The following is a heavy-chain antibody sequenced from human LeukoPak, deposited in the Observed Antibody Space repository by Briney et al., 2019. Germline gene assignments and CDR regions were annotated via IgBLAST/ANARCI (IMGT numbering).Heavy chain of an antibody. CDR3: ATDRGWRTSGYYLYYFEY. CDR2: IKHDGSEK. D-gene: IGHD3-3*01. CDR1: GFIFTNYF. Sequence: GGSLRLSCAASGFIFTNYFMSWVRQAPGKGLEWVASIKHDGSEKHYVDSVRGRFTISRDNTMNSLYLQMSSLRAEDTPVYYCATDRGWRTSGYYLYYFEYWGQGTLVTYSS. V-gene: IGHV3-7*01. J-gene: IGHJ4*02.